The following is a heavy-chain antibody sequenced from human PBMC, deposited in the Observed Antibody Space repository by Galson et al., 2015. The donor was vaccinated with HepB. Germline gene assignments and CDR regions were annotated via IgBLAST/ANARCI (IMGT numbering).Heavy chain of an antibody. Sequence: TLSLTCTVSGGSISSGGYYWSWIRQHPGKGLEWIGYIYYSGSTYYNPSLKSRVTISVDTSKNQFSLKLSSVTAADTAVYYCAREADFWSGYYRDAFDIWGQGTMVTVSS. V-gene: IGHV4-31*03. CDR2: IYYSGST. CDR3: AREADFWSGYYRDAFDI. CDR1: GGSISSGGYY. D-gene: IGHD3-3*01. J-gene: IGHJ3*02.